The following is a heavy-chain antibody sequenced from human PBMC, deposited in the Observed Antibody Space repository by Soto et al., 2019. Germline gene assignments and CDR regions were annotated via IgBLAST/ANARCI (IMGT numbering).Heavy chain of an antibody. V-gene: IGHV3-9*01. CDR2: ISWNSGSI. CDR1: GFTFDDYA. Sequence: RRLSCAASGFTFDDYAMHWVRQAPGKGLEWVSGISWNSGSIGYADSVKGRFTISRDNAKNSLYLQMNSLRAEDTALYYCAKAPAYSSGWYRYWGQGTLVTVSS. D-gene: IGHD6-19*01. CDR3: AKAPAYSSGWYRY. J-gene: IGHJ4*02.